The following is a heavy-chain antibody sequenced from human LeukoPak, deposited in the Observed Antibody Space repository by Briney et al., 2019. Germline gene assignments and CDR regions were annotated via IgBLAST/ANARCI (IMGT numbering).Heavy chain of an antibody. Sequence: PGGSLRLSCAASGFTFSSYGMHWVRQAPGKGLEWVAVISYDGSNKYYADSVKGRFTISRDNSENTLYLQMNSLRAEDTAVYYCAKEGSRYYFDYWGQGTLVTVSS. D-gene: IGHD1-26*01. V-gene: IGHV3-30*18. CDR1: GFTFSSYG. CDR3: AKEGSRYYFDY. J-gene: IGHJ4*02. CDR2: ISYDGSNK.